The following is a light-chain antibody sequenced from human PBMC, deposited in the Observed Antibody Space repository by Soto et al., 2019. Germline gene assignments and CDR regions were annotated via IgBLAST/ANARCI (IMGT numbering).Light chain of an antibody. CDR2: DVS. V-gene: IGLV2-14*01. Sequence: QSALTQPASVSGSPGQSITISCTGTSRDVGGYNYVSWYQQHPGKDPNLMIYDVSNRPSGVSNRFSGSKSGNTASLTISGLQAEDEADYYCSSYTSSSTLVFGTGTKLTVL. CDR1: SRDVGGYNY. J-gene: IGLJ1*01. CDR3: SSYTSSSTLV.